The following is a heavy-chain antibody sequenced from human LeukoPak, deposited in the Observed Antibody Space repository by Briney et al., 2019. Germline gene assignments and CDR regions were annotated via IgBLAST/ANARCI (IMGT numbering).Heavy chain of an antibody. CDR1: GFTFSSYS. J-gene: IGHJ4*02. CDR2: ISRSSSYI. Sequence: GGSLRLSCAASGFTFSSYSMNWVRQAPGKGLEWVSSISRSSSYIYYADSVKGRFTISRDNAKNSLYLQMNSLRAEDTAVYYCARAGGGEEWLLSKAFDYWGQGTLVTVSS. D-gene: IGHD3-3*01. CDR3: ARAGGGEEWLLSKAFDY. V-gene: IGHV3-21*01.